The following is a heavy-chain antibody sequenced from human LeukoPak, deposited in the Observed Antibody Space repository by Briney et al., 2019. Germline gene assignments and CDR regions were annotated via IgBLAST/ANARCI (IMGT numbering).Heavy chain of an antibody. CDR3: AKGRGWLQFFDY. CDR2: ISGSGGST. D-gene: IGHD5-24*01. J-gene: IGHJ4*02. Sequence: GGSLRLSCAASGFTFSSYAMSWVRQAPGKGLEWVSTISGSGGSTYYADSVRGRLTISRDNSKNTLYLQMNSLRAEDTAVYYCAKGRGWLQFFDYWGQGTLVTVSS. CDR1: GFTFSSYA. V-gene: IGHV3-23*01.